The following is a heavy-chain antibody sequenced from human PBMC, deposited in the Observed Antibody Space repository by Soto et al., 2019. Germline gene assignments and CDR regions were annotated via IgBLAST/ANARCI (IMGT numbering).Heavy chain of an antibody. J-gene: IGHJ4*02. V-gene: IGHV4-39*01. D-gene: IGHD3-10*01. CDR2: IYYSGST. CDR3: ARHEIPIFDYGSGSYQYYFDY. Sequence: SETLSLTCTVSGGSISSSSYYWGWIRQPPGKGLEWIGSIYYSGSTNYNPSLKSRVTISVDTSKNQFSLKLSSVTAADTAVYYCARHEIPIFDYGSGSYQYYFDYWGQGTLVTVSS. CDR1: GGSISSSSYY.